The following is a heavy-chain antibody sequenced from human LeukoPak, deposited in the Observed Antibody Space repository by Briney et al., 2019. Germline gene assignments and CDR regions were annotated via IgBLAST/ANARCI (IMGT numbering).Heavy chain of an antibody. J-gene: IGHJ4*02. Sequence: SVKVSCKASGGIVNSYAISWVRQAPGQGLEWMGRIIPIFGTTNYAQKFQGRVTITTDESTGTAYMELSSLRSEDTAVYYCARYGGAYESSGYSYWGQGTLVTVSS. CDR1: GGIVNSYA. CDR3: ARYGGAYESSGYSY. CDR2: IIPIFGTT. D-gene: IGHD3-22*01. V-gene: IGHV1-69*05.